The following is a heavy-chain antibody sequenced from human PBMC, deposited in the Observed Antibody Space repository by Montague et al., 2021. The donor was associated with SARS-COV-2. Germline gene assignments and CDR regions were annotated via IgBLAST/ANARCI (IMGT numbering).Heavy chain of an antibody. D-gene: IGHD3-3*01. Sequence: SETLSLTCAVYGGSFSGYYWSWIRQPPGKGLEWIGEINHSGSTNYNPSXXSRVTISVDTSKNQFSLKLSSVTAADTAVSYCARGSSFVTIFGVVITDPLFDYGGQGTLVTVSS. CDR3: ARGSSFVTIFGVVITDPLFDY. J-gene: IGHJ4*02. V-gene: IGHV4-34*01. CDR2: INHSGST. CDR1: GGSFSGYY.